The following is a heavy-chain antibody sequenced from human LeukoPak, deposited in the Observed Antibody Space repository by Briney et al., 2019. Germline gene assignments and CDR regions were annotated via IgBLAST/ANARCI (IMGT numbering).Heavy chain of an antibody. Sequence: GRSLRLSCAASGFTFDDYAMHWVRQAPGKGLEWVANIKQDGSEKYYVDSVKGRFTISRDNAKNSLYLQMNSLRAEDTAVYYCARGGIQSPYFDYWGQGTLVTVSS. J-gene: IGHJ4*02. V-gene: IGHV3-7*01. CDR3: ARGGIQSPYFDY. CDR1: GFTFDDYA. CDR2: IKQDGSEK.